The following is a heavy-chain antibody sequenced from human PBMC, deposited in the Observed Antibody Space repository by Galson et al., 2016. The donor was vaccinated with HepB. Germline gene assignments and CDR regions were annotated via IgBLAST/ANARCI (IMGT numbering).Heavy chain of an antibody. D-gene: IGHD3-22*01. V-gene: IGHV3-7*03. CDR3: VRKRYYYENKKGWFDL. CDR2: IDQSERER. Sequence: SLRLSCAASGFSLSSYWMSWVRQAPGKGLEWVASIDQSERERDYVDSVKGRLTISRDNAKNALYLQMNSLRVEDMAVYHCVRKRYYYENKKGWFDLWGQGALVTVSS. CDR1: GFSLSSYW. J-gene: IGHJ5*02.